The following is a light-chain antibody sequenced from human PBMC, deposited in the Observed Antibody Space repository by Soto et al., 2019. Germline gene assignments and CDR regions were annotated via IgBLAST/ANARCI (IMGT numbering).Light chain of an antibody. CDR2: NTT. CDR3: ALDLGSGTVV. Sequence: QTVVTQEPSFSVSPGGTVILPGGLTSGSVSTSYYPSWYQQSPGLAPRTLIYNTTTRSSGVPDRFSGSILGNKAALTITGAQSDDESDYLCALDLGSGTVVFGGGTQLTVL. J-gene: IGLJ2*01. CDR1: SGSVSTSYY. V-gene: IGLV8-61*01.